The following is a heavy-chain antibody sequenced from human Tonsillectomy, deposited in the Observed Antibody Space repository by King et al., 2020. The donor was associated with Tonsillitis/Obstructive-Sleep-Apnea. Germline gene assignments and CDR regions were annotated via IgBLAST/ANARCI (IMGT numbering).Heavy chain of an antibody. Sequence: VQLVESGGGVVLPGRSLRLSWAASGFTFSSYGMHWVRQAPGKGLEWVAVIWYDGSYKNYADSVKGRFTISRDNPKNTLYLQMNSLRAEDTAVYYCARDNYDSSGYYPWYFDYWGQGTLVTVSS. J-gene: IGHJ4*02. CDR1: GFTFSSYG. D-gene: IGHD3-22*01. CDR3: ARDNYDSSGYYPWYFDY. V-gene: IGHV3-33*01. CDR2: IWYDGSYK.